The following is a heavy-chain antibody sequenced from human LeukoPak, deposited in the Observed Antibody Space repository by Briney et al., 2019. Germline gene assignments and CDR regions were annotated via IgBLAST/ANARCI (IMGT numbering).Heavy chain of an antibody. CDR2: ISYDGSIK. Sequence: GGSLRLSCAASGFTFSNYGMHWVRQAPGKGLEWVAVISYDGSIKYYADSVKGRFTISRDNSKNTLYLQMNSLRAEDTAVYYCAREIEGYGDYEESFDYWGQGTLVTVSS. CDR3: AREIEGYGDYEESFDY. CDR1: GFTFSNYG. V-gene: IGHV3-30*03. J-gene: IGHJ4*02. D-gene: IGHD4-17*01.